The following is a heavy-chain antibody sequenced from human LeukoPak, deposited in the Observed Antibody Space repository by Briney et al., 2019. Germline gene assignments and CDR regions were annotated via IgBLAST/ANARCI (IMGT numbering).Heavy chain of an antibody. V-gene: IGHV3-30*04. CDR2: ITYDGTNK. CDR1: RFTFSNYA. D-gene: IGHD3-9*01. CDR3: ARTQTPENYDILAGYHNADAFDI. Sequence: GGSLRLSCAASRFTFSNYAMHWVRQAPGEGLEWVAVITYDGTNKYYADSVKGRFTISRDNSKNTLHLQMNSLRPEDTAVYYCARTQTPENYDILAGYHNADAFDIWGQGTMVTVSS. J-gene: IGHJ3*02.